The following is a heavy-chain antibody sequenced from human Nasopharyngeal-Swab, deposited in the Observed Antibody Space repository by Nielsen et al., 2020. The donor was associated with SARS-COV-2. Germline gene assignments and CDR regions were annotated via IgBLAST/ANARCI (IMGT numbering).Heavy chain of an antibody. V-gene: IGHV4-30-2*04. Sequence: WIRQPPGKGLEWIGYIYHSGSTNYNPSLKSRVTISVDTSKNQFSLKLSSVTAADTAVYYCARATYYDYVWGSYRPGAFDIWGQGTTVTVSS. CDR2: IYHSGST. D-gene: IGHD3-16*02. J-gene: IGHJ3*02. CDR3: ARATYYDYVWGSYRPGAFDI.